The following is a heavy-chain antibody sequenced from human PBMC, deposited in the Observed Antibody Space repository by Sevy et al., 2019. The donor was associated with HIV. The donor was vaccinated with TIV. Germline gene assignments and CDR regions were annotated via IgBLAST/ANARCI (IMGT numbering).Heavy chain of an antibody. CDR3: ATHAGIAAAGRVFDY. Sequence: GGSLRLSCAASGFTFSDHYMEWVRQAPGKGLEWVGRTRNKADSYTTDYAASVKGRFTISRDDSKNSLYLLMNSLKTEDTAVYYCATHAGIAAAGRVFDYSGQRTLVTVSS. CDR2: TRNKADSYTT. D-gene: IGHD6-13*01. V-gene: IGHV3-72*01. CDR1: GFTFSDHY. J-gene: IGHJ4*02.